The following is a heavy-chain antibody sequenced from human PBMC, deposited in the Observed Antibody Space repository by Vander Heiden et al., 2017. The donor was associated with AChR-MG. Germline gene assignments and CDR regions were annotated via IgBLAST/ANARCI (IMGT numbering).Heavy chain of an antibody. V-gene: IGHV4-4*07. Sequence: QVQLQESGPGLVKPSETLSLTCTGTGGSISSYYWSWIRQPAGKGLEWIGRIYTSGSTNYNPSLKSRVTMSVDTSKNQFSLKLSSVTAADTAVYYCARGNYYDSSGYYGLTGDAFDIWGQGTMVTVSS. CDR1: GGSISSYY. CDR2: IYTSGST. CDR3: ARGNYYDSSGYYGLTGDAFDI. J-gene: IGHJ3*02. D-gene: IGHD3-22*01.